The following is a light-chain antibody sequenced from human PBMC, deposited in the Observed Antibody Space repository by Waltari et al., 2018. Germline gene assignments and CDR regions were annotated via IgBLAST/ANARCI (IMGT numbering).Light chain of an antibody. J-gene: IGLJ3*02. CDR2: SNN. Sequence: QSVLTQPPSASGTPGQRVTIPCSGSSSNIGSNPGNWYQQLPGTAPKLLIYSNNQRPSGVPDRFSGSKSGTSASLAISGLQSEDEADYYCAAWDDSLNGRVFGGGTKLTVL. V-gene: IGLV1-44*01. CDR1: SSNIGSNP. CDR3: AAWDDSLNGRV.